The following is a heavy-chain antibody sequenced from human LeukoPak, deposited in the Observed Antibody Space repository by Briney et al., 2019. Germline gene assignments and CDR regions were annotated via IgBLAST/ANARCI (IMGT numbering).Heavy chain of an antibody. CDR3: AKDARENYYDSSGYYSLMWYFDY. D-gene: IGHD3-22*01. CDR1: GFTFSSYA. V-gene: IGHV3-23*01. CDR2: ISGSGGST. Sequence: PGGSLRLSCAASGFTFSSYAMSWVRQAPGKGLEWVSAISGSGGSTYYADSVKGRFTISRDSSKNTLYLQMNSLRAEDTAVYYCAKDARENYYDSSGYYSLMWYFDYWGQGTLVTVSS. J-gene: IGHJ4*02.